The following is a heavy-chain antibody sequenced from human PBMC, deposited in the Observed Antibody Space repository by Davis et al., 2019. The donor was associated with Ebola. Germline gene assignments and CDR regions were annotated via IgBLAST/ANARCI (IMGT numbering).Heavy chain of an antibody. J-gene: IGHJ4*02. Sequence: GGSLRLSCATSGFTFDTYVMHWVRQAPGKGLEWVANIKQDGSEKYYVDSVKGRFTISRDNAKNSLYLQMNSLRAEDTAVYYCARDQPFGVVISFTFDYWGQGTLVTVSS. CDR2: IKQDGSEK. CDR1: GFTFDTYV. CDR3: ARDQPFGVVISFTFDY. D-gene: IGHD3-3*01. V-gene: IGHV3-7*01.